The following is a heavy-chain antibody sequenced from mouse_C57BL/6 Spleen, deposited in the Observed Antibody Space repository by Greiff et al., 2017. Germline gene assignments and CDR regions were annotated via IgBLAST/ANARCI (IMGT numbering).Heavy chain of an antibody. CDR2: IDPETGGT. CDR3: SSAQATWFAY. V-gene: IGHV1-15*01. Sequence: VKLQESGAELVRPGASVTLSCKASGYTFPDYEMHWVKQTPVHGLEWIGAIDPETGGTAYNQTFKGKAILTADKSSSTAYMELRSLTSEDSAVYFCSSAQATWFAYWGQGTLVTVSA. CDR1: GYTFPDYE. D-gene: IGHD3-2*02. J-gene: IGHJ3*01.